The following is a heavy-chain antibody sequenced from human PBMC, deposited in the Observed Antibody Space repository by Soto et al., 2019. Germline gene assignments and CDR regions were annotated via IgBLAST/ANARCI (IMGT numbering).Heavy chain of an antibody. Sequence: QVQLVESGGGVVQPGRSLKLSCAASGFIFSSYAMHWVRQAPGKGLEWVAVISYDGSNKYYADSVKGRFTISRDNSKNTLYLQMNSLRAEDTAVYYCARDNSPYSSGWHNRHFDYWGQGTLVTVSS. CDR2: ISYDGSNK. V-gene: IGHV3-30-3*01. CDR3: ARDNSPYSSGWHNRHFDY. D-gene: IGHD6-19*01. J-gene: IGHJ4*02. CDR1: GFIFSSYA.